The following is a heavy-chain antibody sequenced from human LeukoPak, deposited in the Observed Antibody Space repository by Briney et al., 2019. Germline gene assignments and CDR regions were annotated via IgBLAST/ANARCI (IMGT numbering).Heavy chain of an antibody. Sequence: GGSLRLSCAVSGFSFRTNFMSWVRQAPGKGLEWVSGITASGDRTFYGDSVRGRFTMSRDNSKNTVYLQMNSLRVDDTAVYYCARRDIVVVVSASDYWGQGTLVTVSS. V-gene: IGHV3-23*01. CDR2: ITASGDRT. CDR1: GFSFRTNF. CDR3: ARRDIVVVVSASDY. J-gene: IGHJ4*02. D-gene: IGHD2-15*01.